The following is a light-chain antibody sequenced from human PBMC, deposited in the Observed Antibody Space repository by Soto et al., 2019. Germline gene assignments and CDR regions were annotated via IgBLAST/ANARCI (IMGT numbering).Light chain of an antibody. CDR1: QSLSYY. J-gene: IGKJ5*01. V-gene: IGKV3-11*01. Sequence: EIVMTQSPATLSVSAGERATLSCRASQSLSYYLAWYQQKPGQAPRLLIYDASHRATGIPVRFSGSGSGTDFTLTISSLEPEDFAVYYCQQRTSSITFGQGTRLEIK. CDR3: QQRTSSIT. CDR2: DAS.